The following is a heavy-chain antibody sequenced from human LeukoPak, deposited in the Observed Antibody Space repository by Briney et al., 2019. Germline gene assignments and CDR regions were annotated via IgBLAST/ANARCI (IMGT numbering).Heavy chain of an antibody. CDR3: ARDLPYYGSGDAFDI. CDR2: IYYSGST. CDR1: GRSISSYY. Sequence: SEALSLTCTVSGRSISSYYWSWIRQPAGKGLEWIGYIYYSGSTNYNPSLKSRVTISVDTSKNQFSLKLSSVTAADTAVYYCARDLPYYGSGDAFDIWGQEPMVTVSS. V-gene: IGHV4-59*01. D-gene: IGHD3-10*01. J-gene: IGHJ3*02.